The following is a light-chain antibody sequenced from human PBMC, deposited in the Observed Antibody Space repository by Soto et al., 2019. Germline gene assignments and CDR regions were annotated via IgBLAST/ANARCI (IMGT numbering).Light chain of an antibody. CDR3: HHRSHWRGT. V-gene: IGKV3-11*01. J-gene: IGKJ4*01. Sequence: EIVLTQSPVTLSLSPGERATLSCRASQSISKYLAWYQQKSGQAPRLLIYDASNRASGIPARFTGSGSGTNFTITIRSLEPEDFAFYYCHHRSHWRGTFGGGTKVEIK. CDR1: QSISKY. CDR2: DAS.